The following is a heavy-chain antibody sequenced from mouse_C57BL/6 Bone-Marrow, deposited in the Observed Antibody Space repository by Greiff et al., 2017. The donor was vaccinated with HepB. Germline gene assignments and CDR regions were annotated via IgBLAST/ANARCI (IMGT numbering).Heavy chain of an antibody. CDR3: ARSTILYAMDY. V-gene: IGHV1-26*01. CDR1: GYTFTDYY. J-gene: IGHJ4*01. CDR2: INPNNGGT. Sequence: EVQLQQSGPELVKPGASVKISCKASGYTFTDYYMNWVKQSHGKSLEWIGDINPNNGGTSYNQKFKGKATLTVDKSSSTAYMELRSLTSEDSAVYYCARSTILYAMDYWGQGTSVTVSS.